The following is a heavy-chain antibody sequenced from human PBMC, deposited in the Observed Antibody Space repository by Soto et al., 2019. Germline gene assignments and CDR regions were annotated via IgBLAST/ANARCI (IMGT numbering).Heavy chain of an antibody. Sequence: PVKVACKASGYKFTIYGISWLRQAPGQGLEWMGWVSAYNGNTNYAQMIQGRVTMTTDTSTSTAYMELRSLGSDDTAVYYCSRRIAAAGPPEYWRQGTLVTVSS. D-gene: IGHD6-13*01. J-gene: IGHJ1*01. CDR2: VSAYNGNT. CDR3: SRRIAAAGPPEY. V-gene: IGHV1-18*01. CDR1: GYKFTIYG.